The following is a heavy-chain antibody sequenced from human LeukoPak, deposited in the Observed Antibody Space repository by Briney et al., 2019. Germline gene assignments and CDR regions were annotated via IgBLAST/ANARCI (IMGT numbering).Heavy chain of an antibody. CDR3: AKTLGYCSGGSCYSGVIDY. V-gene: IGHV3-23*01. J-gene: IGHJ4*02. Sequence: GGSLRLSCAASGFTFSSYGMSWVRQAPGKGLEWVSAISGSGGSTYYADSMKGRFTISRDNSKNTLYLQVNSLRAEDTAVYYCAKTLGYCSGGSCYSGVIDYWGQGTLVTVSS. CDR2: ISGSGGST. CDR1: GFTFSSYG. D-gene: IGHD2-15*01.